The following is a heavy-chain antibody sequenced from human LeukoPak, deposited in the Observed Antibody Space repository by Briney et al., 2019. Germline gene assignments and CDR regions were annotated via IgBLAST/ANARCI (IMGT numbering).Heavy chain of an antibody. V-gene: IGHV4-30-4*01. D-gene: IGHD3-3*01. CDR1: GGSISSGDYY. CDR2: IYYSGST. CDR3: AQMGYDYYYYYGMDV. Sequence: PSETLSLTCTVSGGSISSGDYYWSWIRQPPGKGLEWIGYIYYSGSTYYNPSLKSRVTISVDTSKNQFSLKLSSVTAADTAVYYCAQMGYDYYYYYGMDVWGQGTTVTVSS. J-gene: IGHJ6*02.